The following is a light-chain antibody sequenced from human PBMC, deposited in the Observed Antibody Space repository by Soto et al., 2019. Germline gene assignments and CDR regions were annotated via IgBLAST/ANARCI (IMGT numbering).Light chain of an antibody. CDR3: QQYGSSPLT. CDR1: QTVSSNY. CDR2: GAS. J-gene: IGKJ4*01. Sequence: EIVLTHSPGTLSLSPGERATLSCRSSQTVSSNYLAWYQQKPGQAPRFLIYGASSRATGIPDRFSGSGSGTDFTLTISRLEPEDFAVYYCQQYGSSPLTFGGGTKVDIK. V-gene: IGKV3-20*01.